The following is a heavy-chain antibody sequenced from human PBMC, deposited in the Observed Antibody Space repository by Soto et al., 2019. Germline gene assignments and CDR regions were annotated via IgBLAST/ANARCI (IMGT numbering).Heavy chain of an antibody. CDR1: GGSFSGYY. J-gene: IGHJ3*02. CDR3: ARVLRYYHVVIDAFDI. Sequence: SSETLSLTCAVYGGSFSGYYWSWIRQPPGEGLEWIGEINHSGSTNYNPSLKSRVTISVDTSKNQFSLKLSSVTAADTAVYYCARVLRYYHVVIDAFDIWGQGTMVTVSS. CDR2: INHSGST. D-gene: IGHD3-9*01. V-gene: IGHV4-34*01.